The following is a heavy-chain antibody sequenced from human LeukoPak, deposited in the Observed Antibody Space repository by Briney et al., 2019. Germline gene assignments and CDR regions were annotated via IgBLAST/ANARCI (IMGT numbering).Heavy chain of an antibody. CDR3: ARPSYYYDSSGYHYDVYYFDY. J-gene: IGHJ4*02. CDR1: GYSFTSYW. CDR2: IYPGDSDT. D-gene: IGHD3-22*01. V-gene: IGHV5-51*01. Sequence: GESLKIPCKGSGYSFTSYWIGWVRQMPGKGLEWMGIIYPGDSDTRYSPSFQGQVTISADKSISTAYLQWSSLKASDTAMYYCARPSYYYDSSGYHYDVYYFDYWGQGTLVTVSS.